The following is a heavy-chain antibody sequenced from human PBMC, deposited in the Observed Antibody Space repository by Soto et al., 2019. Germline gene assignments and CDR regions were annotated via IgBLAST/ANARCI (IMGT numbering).Heavy chain of an antibody. J-gene: IGHJ4*02. V-gene: IGHV1-69*13. CDR2: IIPIFGTA. Sequence: ASVKVSCKASGGTFSSYAISWVRQAPGQGLEWMGGIIPIFGTANYAQKFQGRVTITADESTSTAYMELSSLRSEDTAVYYCAREIGDSYYFDYWGQGTLVTVSS. CDR3: AREIGDSYYFDY. CDR1: GGTFSSYA. D-gene: IGHD3-10*01.